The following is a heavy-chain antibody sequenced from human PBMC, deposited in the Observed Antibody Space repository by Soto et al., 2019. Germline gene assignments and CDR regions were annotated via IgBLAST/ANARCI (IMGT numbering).Heavy chain of an antibody. CDR2: IWYDGSNK. CDR1: GFTFSSYG. Sequence: QVQLVESGGGVVQPGRSLRLSCAASGFTFSSYGMHWVRQAPGKGLEWVAVIWYDGSNKYYADSVKGRFTISRDNSKNTLYLQMNSLRAEDTAVYYCARASVIAAARKRMGRENWFDPWGQGTLVTVSS. D-gene: IGHD6-13*01. J-gene: IGHJ5*02. CDR3: ARASVIAAARKRMGRENWFDP. V-gene: IGHV3-33*01.